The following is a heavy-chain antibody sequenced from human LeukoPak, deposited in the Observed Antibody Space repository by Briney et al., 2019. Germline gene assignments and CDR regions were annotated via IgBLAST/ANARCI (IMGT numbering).Heavy chain of an antibody. CDR3: ARDSKVVAAKTYDY. V-gene: IGHV3-30*02. D-gene: IGHD2-15*01. Sequence: PGGSLRLSCGASGFTFSSYGMHWVRQGPGKGLEWVAFIRHDGSKKYHADSVKGRFTISRDNSKNTLYLQMNSLRAEDTAVYYCARDSKVVAAKTYDYWGQGTLVTVSS. CDR2: IRHDGSKK. J-gene: IGHJ4*02. CDR1: GFTFSSYG.